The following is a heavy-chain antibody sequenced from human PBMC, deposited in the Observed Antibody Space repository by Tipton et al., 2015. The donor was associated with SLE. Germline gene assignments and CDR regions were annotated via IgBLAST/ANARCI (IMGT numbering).Heavy chain of an antibody. D-gene: IGHD3-3*01. CDR2: IYYSGST. CDR3: ARGYDFWSGYSY. J-gene: IGHJ4*02. CDR1: GGSISSYY. V-gene: IGHV4-59*01. Sequence: GLVKPSETLSLTCTVSGGSISSYYWSWIRQPPGKGLEWIGYIYYSGSTNYNPSLKSRVTISVDTSKNQFSLKLSSVTAADTAVYYCARGYDFWSGYSYWGQGTLVTVSS.